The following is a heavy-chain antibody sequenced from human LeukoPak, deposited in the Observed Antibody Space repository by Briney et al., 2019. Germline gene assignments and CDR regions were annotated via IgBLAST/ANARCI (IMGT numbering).Heavy chain of an antibody. CDR1: GFTFTSYA. Sequence: GGSLRLSCAASGFTFTSYAMHLVRQAPGKGLEWVAVISYDGTDKYYADSVKGRFTISRDNSRNTLYLQMNSLRPEDTAVYFCARSVHIGYHDYWGQGTLVTVSS. CDR2: ISYDGTDK. V-gene: IGHV3-30*04. CDR3: ARSVHIGYHDY. J-gene: IGHJ4*02. D-gene: IGHD2-21*01.